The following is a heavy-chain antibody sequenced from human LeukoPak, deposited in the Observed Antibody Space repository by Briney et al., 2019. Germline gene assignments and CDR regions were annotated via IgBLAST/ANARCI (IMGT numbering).Heavy chain of an antibody. Sequence: SQTLSLTCTVSGGSISSGDYYWSWIRQPPGKGLEWIGYIYYSGSTYYSPSLKSRVTISVDTSKNQFSLKLSSVTAADTAVYYCARGRGLAAAGTNYMDVWGKGTTVTVSS. J-gene: IGHJ6*03. CDR1: GGSISSGDYY. CDR2: IYYSGST. V-gene: IGHV4-30-4*08. CDR3: ARGRGLAAAGTNYMDV. D-gene: IGHD6-13*01.